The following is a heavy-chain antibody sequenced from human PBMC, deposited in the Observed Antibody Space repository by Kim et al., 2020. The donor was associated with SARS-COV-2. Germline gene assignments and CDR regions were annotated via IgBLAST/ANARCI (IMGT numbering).Heavy chain of an antibody. CDR2: ST. J-gene: IGHJ4*02. CDR3: ARVWGSYFDY. D-gene: IGHD3-16*01. V-gene: IGHV4-34*01. Sequence: STNYTPSLKSRVTISVDTSKNQFSLKLSSVTAADTAVYYCARVWGSYFDYWGQGTLVTVSS.